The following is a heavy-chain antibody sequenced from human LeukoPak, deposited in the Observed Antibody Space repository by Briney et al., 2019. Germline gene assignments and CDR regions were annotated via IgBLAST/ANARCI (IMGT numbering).Heavy chain of an antibody. Sequence: PSETLSLTCTASGASISSYYWSWIRQPAGKGLEWIGRIYTSGSTNYNPSVKSRVTISVDTSKNQFSLRLSSVTAADTAVYYCARDIERGTLDYWGQGTLVTVSS. CDR3: ARDIERGTLDY. CDR2: IYTSGST. V-gene: IGHV4-4*07. J-gene: IGHJ4*02. CDR1: GASISSYY. D-gene: IGHD1-1*01.